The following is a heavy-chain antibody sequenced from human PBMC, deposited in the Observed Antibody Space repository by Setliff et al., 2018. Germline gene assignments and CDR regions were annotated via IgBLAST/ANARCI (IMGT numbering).Heavy chain of an antibody. V-gene: IGHV3-21*01. J-gene: IGHJ3*02. CDR3: ARSPANGGHDAFDI. Sequence: GGSLRLSCAASGFTFSTYSFHWVRQAPGKGLDWVSSISPNSIYIYYADSVKGRFTISRDNAKNSLYLQMNSLGAGDTAVYYCARSPANGGHDAFDIWGQGTMVTVSS. CDR2: ISPNSIYI. D-gene: IGHD6-25*01. CDR1: GFTFSTYS.